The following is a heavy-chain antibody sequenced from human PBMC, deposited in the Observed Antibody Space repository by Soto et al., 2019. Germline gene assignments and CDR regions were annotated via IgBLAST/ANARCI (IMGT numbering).Heavy chain of an antibody. Sequence: ASVKVSCKVSGYTLTELSMHWVRQAPGKGLEWMGGFDPEDGETIYAQKFQGRVTMTEDTSTDTAYMELSSLRSEDTAVYYCATGLHCTNGVCYSYYYYMDVWGKGTTVTVSS. D-gene: IGHD2-8*01. CDR2: FDPEDGET. J-gene: IGHJ6*03. CDR1: GYTLTELS. V-gene: IGHV1-24*01. CDR3: ATGLHCTNGVCYSYYYYMDV.